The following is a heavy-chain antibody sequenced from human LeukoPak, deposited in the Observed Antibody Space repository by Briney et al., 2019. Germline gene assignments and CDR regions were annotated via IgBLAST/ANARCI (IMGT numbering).Heavy chain of an antibody. CDR2: IYYSGST. D-gene: IGHD3-10*01. Sequence: SETLTLSCTVSGGSISSYDWSGIRQPPGKGLEWIGYIYYSGSTNYNPSLKSRVTISVDTSKNQFSLKLSSVTAADTAVYYCARDRGIAGRFNDWGQGTLVTVSS. V-gene: IGHV4-59*01. CDR3: ARDRGIAGRFND. J-gene: IGHJ4*02. CDR1: GGSISSYD.